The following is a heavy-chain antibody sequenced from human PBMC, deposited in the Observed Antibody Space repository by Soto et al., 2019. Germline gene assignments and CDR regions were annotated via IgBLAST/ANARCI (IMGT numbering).Heavy chain of an antibody. J-gene: IGHJ5*02. CDR3: ARGIATGQLDP. Sequence: QVQLVQSGAEVKKPGASVKISCKASGYTFTRYTMNWVRQAPGQRLEWMGWINPDNGNTTSSQKFQDRVIITRDTSASTAYMGLSGLRSEDTAVYYCARGIATGQLDPWGQGTLVTVSS. CDR2: INPDNGNT. D-gene: IGHD2-15*01. CDR1: GYTFTRYT. V-gene: IGHV1-3*01.